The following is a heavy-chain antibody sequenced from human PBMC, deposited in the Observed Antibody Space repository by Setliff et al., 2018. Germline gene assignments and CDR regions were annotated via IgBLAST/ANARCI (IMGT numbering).Heavy chain of an antibody. CDR1: GYTFRNYA. J-gene: IGHJ4*02. Sequence: ASVKVSCKASGYTFRNYAFAWVRQAPGQGLEWVGWISVYNGDTNYAQKFQGRVTLTTDTSTSTAYMELRSLTSDDSSFYYCARAPSVELVTIRTNSWFTYWGQGTLVTVS. CDR2: ISVYNGDT. D-gene: IGHD5-18*01. CDR3: ARAPSVELVTIRTNSWFTY. V-gene: IGHV1-18*01.